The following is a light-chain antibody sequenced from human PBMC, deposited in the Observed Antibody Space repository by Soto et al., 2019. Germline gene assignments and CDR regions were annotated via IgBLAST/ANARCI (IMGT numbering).Light chain of an antibody. Sequence: DIQMTQSPSSLSASVGDTVTITCRASQGIYKYLAWYQQKSGQVPKLLIYGVSTLQSGVPSRFSGSGSGTDFTLTISSLQPEDVATYYCQKYNSYPWTFGQGTKVDIK. V-gene: IGKV1-27*01. CDR3: QKYNSYPWT. CDR1: QGIYKY. J-gene: IGKJ1*01. CDR2: GVS.